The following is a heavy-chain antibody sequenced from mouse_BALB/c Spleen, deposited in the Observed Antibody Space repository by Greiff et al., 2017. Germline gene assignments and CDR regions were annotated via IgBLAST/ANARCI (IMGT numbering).Heavy chain of an antibody. D-gene: IGHD2-3*01. CDR3: ARAFYDGYYEGV. J-gene: IGHJ1*01. CDR1: GFTFTDYY. CDR2: IRNKANGYTT. V-gene: IGHV7-3*02. Sequence: EVMLVESGGGLVQPGGSLRLSCATSGFTFTDYYMSWVRQPPGKALEWLGFIRNKANGYTTEYSASVKGRFTISRDNSQSILYLQMNTLRAEDSATYYCARAFYDGYYEGVWGAGTTVTVSS.